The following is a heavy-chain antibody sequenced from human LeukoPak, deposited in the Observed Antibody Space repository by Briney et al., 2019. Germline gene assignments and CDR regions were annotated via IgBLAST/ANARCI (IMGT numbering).Heavy chain of an antibody. D-gene: IGHD2-21*01. V-gene: IGHV4-61*02. CDR2: IYTSGST. CDR3: ARDRLNVVGDYYFDY. J-gene: IGHJ4*02. Sequence: PSQTLSLTCTVSGGSISSGSYYWSWIRQPAGKGLEWIGRIYTSGSTNYNPSLKSRVTISVDTSKNQFSLKLSSVTAADTAVYYCARDRLNVVGDYYFDYWGQGTLVTVSS. CDR1: GGSISSGSYY.